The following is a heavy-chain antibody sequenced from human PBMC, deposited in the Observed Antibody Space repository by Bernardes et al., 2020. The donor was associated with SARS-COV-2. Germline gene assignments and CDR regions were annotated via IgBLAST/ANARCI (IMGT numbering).Heavy chain of an antibody. J-gene: IGHJ4*02. D-gene: IGHD3-16*01. CDR2: FDPKDGET. CDR1: GYSLNELA. CDR3: TTGTLRLRLGEFYKN. Sequence: ASVKVSCKVSGYSLNELAMHGVRQSPGKGLEWMGGFDPKDGETRYGQKFQGRVTMTEDTITDTAYMELSSLRYEDTAVYYCTTGTLRLRLGEFYKNWGQGTLVSVSS. V-gene: IGHV1-24*01.